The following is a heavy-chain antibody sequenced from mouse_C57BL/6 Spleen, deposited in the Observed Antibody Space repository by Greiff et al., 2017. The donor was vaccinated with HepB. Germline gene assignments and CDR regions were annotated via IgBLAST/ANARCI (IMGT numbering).Heavy chain of an antibody. CDR1: GYTFTSYW. CDR2: IYPGSGST. CDR3: AKIYYYGSGYFDV. V-gene: IGHV1-55*01. J-gene: IGHJ1*03. D-gene: IGHD1-1*01. Sequence: QVQLQQPGAELVKPGASVKMSCKASGYTFTSYWITWVKQRPGQGLEWIGDIYPGSGSTNFNEKFKSKATLTVDTSSSTVYMQLSSLTSEDSAVYYGAKIYYYGSGYFDVWGTGTTVTVSS.